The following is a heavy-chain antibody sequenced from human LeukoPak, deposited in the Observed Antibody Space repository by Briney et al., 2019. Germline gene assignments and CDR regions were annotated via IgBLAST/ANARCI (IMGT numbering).Heavy chain of an antibody. V-gene: IGHV3-23*01. Sequence: PGGTLRLSCAASGFTFSTYGMNWVRQAPGKGLEWVSGISPSGDITYYADSVMGRFSISRDNPKSTVSLQMSSLRAEDTALYYCAKRNKNFWNTYPDYWGQGTLVTVSS. CDR1: GFTFSTYG. CDR2: ISPSGDIT. J-gene: IGHJ4*02. CDR3: AKRNKNFWNTYPDY. D-gene: IGHD3-3*01.